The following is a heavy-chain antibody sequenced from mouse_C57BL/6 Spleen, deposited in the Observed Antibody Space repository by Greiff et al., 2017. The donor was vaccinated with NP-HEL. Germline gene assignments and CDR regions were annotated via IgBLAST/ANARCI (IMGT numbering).Heavy chain of an antibody. D-gene: IGHD2-4*01. CDR2: IHPNSGST. CDR3: ASTDDYGVMDY. CDR1: GYTFTSYW. Sequence: QVQLQQPGAELVKPGASVKLSCKASGYTFTSYWMHWVKQRPGQGLEWIGMIHPNSGSTNYNEKFKSKATLTADKSSSTAYMQLSSLTYEDSAVYYCASTDDYGVMDYWGQGTSVTVSS. V-gene: IGHV1-64*01. J-gene: IGHJ4*01.